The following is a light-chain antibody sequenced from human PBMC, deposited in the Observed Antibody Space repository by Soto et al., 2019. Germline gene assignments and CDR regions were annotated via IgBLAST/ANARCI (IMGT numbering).Light chain of an antibody. CDR1: ETISTF. V-gene: IGKV1-39*01. J-gene: IGKJ4*01. CDR2: AAS. Sequence: DIELTQSPSSLSASVGDRVTMTCLASETISTFLNWYQHKPGKAPRLLISAASRLQSGVPPRFSGSGSGTEFTLTISSLQPEDVAAYYCQKYNSAPLTFGGGTKVDIK. CDR3: QKYNSAPLT.